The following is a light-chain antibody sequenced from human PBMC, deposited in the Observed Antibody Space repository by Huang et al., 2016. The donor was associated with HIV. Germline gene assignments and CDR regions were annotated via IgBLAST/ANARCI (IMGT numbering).Light chain of an antibody. CDR1: QGISNS. Sequence: DIQMTQSPSSLSASVEDRVTITCRASQGISNSLAWYQQKPGKAPKLLLYAASRLKSGVPSRFSGSGSGTDYTLTISSLQHEDFATYYCQQYYSTPPITFGQGTRLEIK. CDR3: QQYYSTPPIT. V-gene: IGKV1-NL1*01. J-gene: IGKJ5*01. CDR2: AAS.